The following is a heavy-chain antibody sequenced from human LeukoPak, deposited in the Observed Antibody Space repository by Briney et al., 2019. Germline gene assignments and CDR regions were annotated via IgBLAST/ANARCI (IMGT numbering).Heavy chain of an antibody. D-gene: IGHD1-26*01. Sequence: GGSLRLSCAASGFTFSSYAMSWVRQAPGKGLEGVSGIRGTGGNTYYTDSVKGRFTISRDNSKNTLYLQMNSLRAEDTAVFYCAKDREYSGSYRPGPTRYYYGMDVWGQGTTVTVS. V-gene: IGHV3-23*01. CDR1: GFTFSSYA. J-gene: IGHJ6*02. CDR3: AKDREYSGSYRPGPTRYYYGMDV. CDR2: IRGTGGNT.